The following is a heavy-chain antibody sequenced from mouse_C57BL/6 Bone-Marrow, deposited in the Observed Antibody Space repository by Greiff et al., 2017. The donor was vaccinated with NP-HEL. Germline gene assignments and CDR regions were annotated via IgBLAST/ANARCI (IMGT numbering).Heavy chain of an antibody. V-gene: IGHV5-4*01. D-gene: IGHD1-1*01. J-gene: IGHJ4*01. Sequence: EVMLVESGGGLVKPGGSLKLSCAASGFTFSSYAMSWVRQTPEKRLEWVATISDGGSYTYYPDNVKGRFTISRDTAKNNLYLQMSHLKSEDTSRYYCARDTTVVATDYAMDYWGQGTSVTVSS. CDR3: ARDTTVVATDYAMDY. CDR1: GFTFSSYA. CDR2: ISDGGSYT.